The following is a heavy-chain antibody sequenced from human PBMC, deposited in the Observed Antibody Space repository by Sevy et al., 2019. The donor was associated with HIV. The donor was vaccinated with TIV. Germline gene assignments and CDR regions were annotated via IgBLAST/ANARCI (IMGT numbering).Heavy chain of an antibody. D-gene: IGHD6-19*01. CDR2: ISSSSSYI. J-gene: IGHJ4*02. V-gene: IGHV3-21*01. Sequence: GGSLRLSCAASVFTFSSYSMNWVRQAPGKGLEWVSSISSSSSYIYYADSVKGRFTISRDNAKNSLYLQMNSLRAEDTAVYYCARGTYSSGWEIDYWGQGTLVTVSS. CDR3: ARGTYSSGWEIDY. CDR1: VFTFSSYS.